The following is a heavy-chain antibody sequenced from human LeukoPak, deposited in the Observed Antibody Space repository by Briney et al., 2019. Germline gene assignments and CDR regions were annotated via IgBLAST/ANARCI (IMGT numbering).Heavy chain of an antibody. CDR2: VNHSGST. D-gene: IGHD6-19*01. Sequence: PSETLSLTCAVYGGSFSGCYWSWIRQPPGKGLEWIGEVNHSGSTNYNPSLKSRVTISVDTSKNQFSLKLNSVTAADTAVYYCARGEQWRSSFDYWGQGTLVTVSS. V-gene: IGHV4-34*01. CDR1: GGSFSGCY. CDR3: ARGEQWRSSFDY. J-gene: IGHJ4*02.